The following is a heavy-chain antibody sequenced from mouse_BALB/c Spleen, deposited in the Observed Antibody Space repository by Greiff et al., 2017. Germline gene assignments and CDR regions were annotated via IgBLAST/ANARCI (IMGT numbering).Heavy chain of an antibody. V-gene: IGHV1-14*01. CDR2: INPYNDGT. CDR3: SKRDYYGSSLAY. CDR1: GYTFTSYV. J-gene: IGHJ3*01. D-gene: IGHD1-1*01. Sequence: EVQLQQSGPELVKPVASVKMSCKASGYTFTSYVMHWVKQKPGQGLEWIGYINPYNDGTKYNEKFKGKATLTSDKSSSTAYMELSSLTSEDSAVYYCSKRDYYGSSLAYWGQGTLVTVSA.